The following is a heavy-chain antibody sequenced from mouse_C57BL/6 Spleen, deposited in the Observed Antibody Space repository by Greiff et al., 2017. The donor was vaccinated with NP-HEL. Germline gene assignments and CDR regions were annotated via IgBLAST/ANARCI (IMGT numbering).Heavy chain of an antibody. D-gene: IGHD2-4*01. J-gene: IGHJ3*01. CDR3: ARHEGGYDYDGGAWFAY. V-gene: IGHV1-62-2*01. CDR1: GYTFTEYT. Sequence: VQLQQSGAELVKPGASVKLSCKASGYTFTEYTIHWVKQRSGQGLEWIGWFYPGSGSIKYNEKFKDKATLTADKSSSTVYMELSRLTSEDSAVYFCARHEGGYDYDGGAWFAYWGQGTLVTVSA. CDR2: FYPGSGSI.